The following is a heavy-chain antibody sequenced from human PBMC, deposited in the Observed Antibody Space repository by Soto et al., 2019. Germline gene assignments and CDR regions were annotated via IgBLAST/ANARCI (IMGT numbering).Heavy chain of an antibody. CDR3: ARDVGASRGDYVSVIDY. D-gene: IGHD4-17*01. V-gene: IGHV3-21*01. CDR2: ISSSSSYI. Sequence: EVQLVESGGGLVKPGGSLRLSCAASGFTFSSYSMNWVRRAPGKGLEWVSSISSSSSYIYYADSVKGRFTISRDNAKNSRYLQMNSLRAEDTAVYYCARDVGASRGDYVSVIDYWGQGTLVTVSS. CDR1: GFTFSSYS. J-gene: IGHJ4*02.